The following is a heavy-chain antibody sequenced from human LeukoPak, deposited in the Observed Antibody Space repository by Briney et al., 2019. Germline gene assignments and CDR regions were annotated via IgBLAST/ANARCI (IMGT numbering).Heavy chain of an antibody. D-gene: IGHD3-22*01. Sequence: ASVKVSCKASGYTFTSYGISWVRQAPGQGLEWMGWISAYSGDTNYAQKFQGRATMTTDTSTSTAYMELRSLRSEDTAVYYCARDHDYYDSSGYYGNFFDYWGQGTLVTVSS. CDR3: ARDHDYYDSSGYYGNFFDY. CDR1: GYTFTSYG. V-gene: IGHV1-18*01. J-gene: IGHJ4*02. CDR2: ISAYSGDT.